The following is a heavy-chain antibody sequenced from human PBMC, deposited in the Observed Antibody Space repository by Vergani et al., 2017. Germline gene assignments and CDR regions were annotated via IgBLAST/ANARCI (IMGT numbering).Heavy chain of an antibody. D-gene: IGHD6-19*01. CDR3: ARSVAVAGGVADY. V-gene: IGHV3-21*01. CDR2: ISISSSYI. Sequence: EVQLVESGGGLVKPGGSLRPSCAASGFTFSSYSMNWVRQAPGKGLAWVSSISISSSYICYADSVKGRFTISRDNAKNSLYLQMNSLRAEDTAVYYCARSVAVAGGVADYWGQGTLVTVSS. J-gene: IGHJ4*02. CDR1: GFTFSSYS.